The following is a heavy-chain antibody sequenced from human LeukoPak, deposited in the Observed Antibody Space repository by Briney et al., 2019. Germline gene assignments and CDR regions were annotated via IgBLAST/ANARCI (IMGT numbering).Heavy chain of an antibody. J-gene: IGHJ4*02. Sequence: GESLKIFCKASGYSFISQWIGWVRQMPGKGLEWMGIIYPGDSDTRYSQSFKGLVTISADKSISTAYLQRSSLKASDTAMYYCAKVDGGLMVRLVKIYFDNWGQGTLVTVSS. V-gene: IGHV5-51*01. CDR3: AKVDGGLMVRLVKIYFDN. D-gene: IGHD3-10*01. CDR2: IYPGDSDT. CDR1: GYSFISQW.